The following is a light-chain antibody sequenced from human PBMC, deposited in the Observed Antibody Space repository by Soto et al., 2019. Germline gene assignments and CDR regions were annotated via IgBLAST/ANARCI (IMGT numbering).Light chain of an antibody. V-gene: IGLV1-40*01. J-gene: IGLJ1*01. Sequence: QSVPTRPASVSGAPGQRGAIFGTGKSSNIGAGYDVHWYRQLPGTAPKLLIYGNSNRPSGVPDRFSGSKSGTSASLAITGLQAEDEADYYCQSYDSSLSGYVFGTGTKVTVL. CDR2: GNS. CDR1: SSNIGAGYD. CDR3: QSYDSSLSGYV.